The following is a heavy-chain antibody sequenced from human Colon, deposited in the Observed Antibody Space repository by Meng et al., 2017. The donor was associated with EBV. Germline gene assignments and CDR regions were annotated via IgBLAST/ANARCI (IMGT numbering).Heavy chain of an antibody. V-gene: IGHV4-34*01. Sequence: QGQVKQWGEGRLEPSEPLSLTCAVYGGSVSGQDWTWNRQPPGKGLEWIGEINQSGSTNYNPSLKSRGTISTDTSKNHFSLKVKSVTAADTAVYFCARLYPPDQWLLTSDTSEYWGQGTLVTVSS. J-gene: IGHJ4*02. CDR3: ARLYPPDQWLLTSDTSEY. CDR2: INQSGST. D-gene: IGHD6-19*01. CDR1: GGSVSGQD.